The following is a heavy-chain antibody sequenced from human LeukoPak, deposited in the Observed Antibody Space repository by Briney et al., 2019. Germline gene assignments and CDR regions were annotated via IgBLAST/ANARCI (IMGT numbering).Heavy chain of an antibody. CDR3: AREGFGYCSGGSCYSGWFDY. D-gene: IGHD2-15*01. CDR2: ISLAGQT. V-gene: IGHV4-4*02. Sequence: PSGTLSLTCGVSGGSISGTNWWSWVRQPPGQGLEWIGEISLAGQTNFNPSLNGRVTMSLDKSSNQLSLHLTSVTAADTAVYYCAREGFGYCSGGSCYSGWFDYWGQGTLVTVSS. J-gene: IGHJ4*02. CDR1: GGSISGTNW.